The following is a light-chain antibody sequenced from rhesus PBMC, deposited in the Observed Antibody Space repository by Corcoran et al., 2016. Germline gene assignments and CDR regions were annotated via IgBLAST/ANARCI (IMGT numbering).Light chain of an antibody. CDR3: QHYYNNPRT. Sequence: DIQMTQSPSALSASVGDRVTISCRASQNIYSHLAWYQQKPGKAPKLLIYGVSSLQTGIPFRLSGRRSGTDFTLTLSSLQPEDSAAYYCQHYYNNPRTFGHGTKVEVK. J-gene: IGKJ1*01. CDR1: QNIYSH. V-gene: IGKV1-25*02. CDR2: GVS.